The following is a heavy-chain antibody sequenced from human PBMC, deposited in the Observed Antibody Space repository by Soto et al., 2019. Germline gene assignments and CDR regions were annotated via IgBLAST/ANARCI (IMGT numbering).Heavy chain of an antibody. V-gene: IGHV1-18*01. D-gene: IGHD2-15*01. CDR2: ISAYNGNT. CDR1: GYTFTSYG. J-gene: IGHJ6*03. CDR3: ARGTVVVVAATLAPGYMDV. Sequence: ASVKVSCKASGYTFTSYGIIWVRQAPGQGLEWMGWISAYNGNTNYAQKLQGRVTMTTDTSTSTAYMELRSLRSDDTAVYYCARGTVVVVAATLAPGYMDVWGKGTTVTVSS.